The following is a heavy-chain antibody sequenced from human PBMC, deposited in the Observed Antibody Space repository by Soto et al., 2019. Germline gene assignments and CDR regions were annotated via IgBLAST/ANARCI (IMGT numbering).Heavy chain of an antibody. CDR1: GFTFSSYA. CDR3: ARIKNSRSSRAAMDV. D-gene: IGHD6-13*01. J-gene: IGHJ6*02. V-gene: IGHV3-30-3*01. Sequence: GGSLRLSCAASGFTFSSYAMHWVRQAPGKGLEWVAVISYDGSNKYYADSVKGRFTISRDNSKNTLYLQMNSLRAEDTAVYYCARIKNSRSSRAAMDVCGQGTTVTVSS. CDR2: ISYDGSNK.